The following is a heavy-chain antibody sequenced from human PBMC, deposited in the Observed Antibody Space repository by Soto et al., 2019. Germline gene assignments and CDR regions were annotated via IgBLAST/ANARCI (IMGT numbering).Heavy chain of an antibody. V-gene: IGHV4-30-4*01. D-gene: IGHD2-15*01. J-gene: IGHJ6*02. CDR2: IYYSGST. Sequence: QVQLQESGPGLVKPSQTLSLTCTVSGGSISSGDYYWSWIRQPPGKGLEWIGYIYYSGSTYYNPSLKSRVTISVDTSKNQFSLKLSSVTAADTAVYYCARGVRGRYCSGGSCSTAYYYYGMDVWGQGTTVTVSS. CDR3: ARGVRGRYCSGGSCSTAYYYYGMDV. CDR1: GGSISSGDYY.